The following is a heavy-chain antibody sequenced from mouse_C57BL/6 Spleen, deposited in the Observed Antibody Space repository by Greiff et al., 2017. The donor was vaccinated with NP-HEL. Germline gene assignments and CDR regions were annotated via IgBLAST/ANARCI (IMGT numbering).Heavy chain of an antibody. CDR1: GFTFSSYG. V-gene: IGHV5-6*01. CDR2: ISSGGSYT. D-gene: IGHD1-1*01. CDR3: ARPRSSYDYFDY. Sequence: EVKVVESGGDLVKPGGSLKLSCAASGFTFSSYGMSWVRQTPDKRLEWVATISSGGSYTYYPDSVKGRFTISRDNAKNTLYLQMSSLKSEDTAMYYCARPRSSYDYFDYWGQGTTLTVSS. J-gene: IGHJ2*01.